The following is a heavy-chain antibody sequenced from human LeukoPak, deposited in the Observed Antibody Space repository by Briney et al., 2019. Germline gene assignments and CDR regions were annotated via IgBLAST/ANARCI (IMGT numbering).Heavy chain of an antibody. Sequence: SGGSLRLSCAASGFTFSSYSMNWVRQAPGKGLEWVSYISSSSSTIYYADSVKGRFTISRDNAKNSLHLQMNTLRDEDTAVYYCAREYSSSSGKALDYWGQGTLVTVSS. J-gene: IGHJ4*02. CDR1: GFTFSSYS. D-gene: IGHD6-6*01. CDR3: AREYSSSSGKALDY. V-gene: IGHV3-48*02. CDR2: ISSSSSTI.